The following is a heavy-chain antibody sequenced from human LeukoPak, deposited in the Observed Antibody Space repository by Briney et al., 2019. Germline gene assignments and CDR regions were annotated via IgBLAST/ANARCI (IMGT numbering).Heavy chain of an antibody. V-gene: IGHV3-15*01. D-gene: IGHD6-19*01. Sequence: PGGSLRLSCEASGFTFETAWMNWVRQSPGKGLEWVGRIKSKTNGGTTDYAAPVKGRFTISRDDSKNTLYLQMNSLKSEDTAVYYCTSSGGGWDYCGQGTLITVSS. CDR1: GFTFETAW. CDR3: TSSGGGWDY. CDR2: IKSKTNGGTT. J-gene: IGHJ4*02.